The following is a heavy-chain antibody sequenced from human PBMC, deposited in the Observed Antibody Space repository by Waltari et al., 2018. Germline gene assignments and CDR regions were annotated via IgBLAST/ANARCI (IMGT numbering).Heavy chain of an antibody. CDR1: GGSFSGYY. V-gene: IGHV4-34*01. J-gene: IGHJ4*02. D-gene: IGHD2-2*01. Sequence: QVQLQESGPGLVKPSETLSLTCAVYGGSFSGYYWSWIRQPPGRGLEWIGEINHSGSTNYNPSLKSRVTISVDTSKNQFSLKLSSVTAADTAVYYCARGLGPAAMKYWGQGTLVTVSS. CDR3: ARGLGPAAMKY. CDR2: INHSGST.